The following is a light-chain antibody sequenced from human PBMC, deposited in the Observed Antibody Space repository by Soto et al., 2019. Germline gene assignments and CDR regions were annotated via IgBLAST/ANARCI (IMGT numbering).Light chain of an antibody. CDR1: SSDLGGHDY. CDR3: SSYSSSSLWV. Sequence: QSALTQPASVSGSPGQSITISCSGSSSDLGGHDYVSWYQHHPGKAPKLIIFEVKNRPSGVSNRVSGSKSGNTASLTISGLQAEDEADYYCSSYSSSSLWVFGGGTKVTVL. J-gene: IGLJ3*02. CDR2: EVK. V-gene: IGLV2-14*01.